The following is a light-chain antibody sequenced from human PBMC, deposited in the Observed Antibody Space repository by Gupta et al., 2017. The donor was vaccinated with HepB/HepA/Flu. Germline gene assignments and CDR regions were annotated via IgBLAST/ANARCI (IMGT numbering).Light chain of an antibody. CDR2: AAS. CDR3: QQSYSTPTWT. J-gene: IGKJ1*01. V-gene: IGKV1-39*01. CDR1: QSISSY. Sequence: MQLPQSPPSLSASVGDRATITCRASQSISSYLNWYQQKPGKAPKLLIYAASSLQSGVPSRFSGSGSGTDFTLTISSLQPEDFATYYCQQSYSTPTWTFGQGTKVEIK.